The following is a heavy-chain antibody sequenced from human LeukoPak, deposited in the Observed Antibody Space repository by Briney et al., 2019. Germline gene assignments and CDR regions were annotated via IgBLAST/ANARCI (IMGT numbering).Heavy chain of an antibody. Sequence: GGSLRLSCAASGFSFGNFWISWVRQAPGKGLEWVANIKEDGSEKYYVDSVKGRFTISRDNAKNSLYLQMNSLRAEDTAVYYCARWAESNDYWGQGTLVTVSS. CDR3: ARWAESNDY. J-gene: IGHJ4*02. CDR2: IKEDGSEK. CDR1: GFSFGNFW. V-gene: IGHV3-7*05.